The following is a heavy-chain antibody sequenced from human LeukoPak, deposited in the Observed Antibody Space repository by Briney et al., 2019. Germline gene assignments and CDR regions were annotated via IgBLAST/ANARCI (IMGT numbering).Heavy chain of an antibody. J-gene: IGHJ5*02. D-gene: IGHD6-13*01. CDR2: INPSGGST. Sequence: GASVKVSCKASGYTFTSYYMHWVRQPPGQGLEWMGIINPSGGSTSYAQKFQGRVTMTRDTSTSTVYMELSSLRSEDTAVYYCAREGTRIAAAGTGWFDPWGQGTLVTVSS. CDR3: AREGTRIAAAGTGWFDP. V-gene: IGHV1-46*01. CDR1: GYTFTSYY.